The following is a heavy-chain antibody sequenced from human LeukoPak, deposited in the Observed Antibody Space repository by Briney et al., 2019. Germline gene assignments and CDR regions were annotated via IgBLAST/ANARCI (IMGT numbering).Heavy chain of an antibody. CDR1: GFTFSNYG. D-gene: IGHD2/OR15-2a*01. J-gene: IGHJ4*02. V-gene: IGHV3-33*01. Sequence: GRSLRLSCAASGFTFSNYGMHWVRQAPGKGLEWLAAIFYDGSNKYYADTVKGRFTISRDNSKNTLYLQVNSLTAEDTAVYYCARDQALYFSYGDYWGQGTLDTVSS. CDR3: ARDQALYFSYGDY. CDR2: IFYDGSNK.